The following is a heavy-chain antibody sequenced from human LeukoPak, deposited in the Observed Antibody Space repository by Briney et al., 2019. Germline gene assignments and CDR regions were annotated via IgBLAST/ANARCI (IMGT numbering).Heavy chain of an antibody. J-gene: IGHJ4*02. CDR1: GFTFDDYA. V-gene: IGHV3-9*01. D-gene: IGHD5-24*01. CDR3: AKDGGWLQPYYFDY. CDR2: ISWNSGSI. Sequence: GRSLRLSCAASGFTFDDYAMHWVRQAPGKGLEWVSGISWNSGSIGYADSVKGRFTISRDNSKNTLYLQMNSLRAEDTAVYYCAKDGGWLQPYYFDYWGQGTLVTVSS.